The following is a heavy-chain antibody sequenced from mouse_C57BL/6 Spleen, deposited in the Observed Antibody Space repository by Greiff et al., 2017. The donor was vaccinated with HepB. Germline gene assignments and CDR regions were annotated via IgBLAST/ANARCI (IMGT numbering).Heavy chain of an antibody. CDR1: GYTFTSYW. J-gene: IGHJ2*01. Sequence: QVQLQQPGAELVKPGASVKLSCKASGYTFTSYWMHWVKQRPGQGLEWIGMIHPNSGSTNYNEKFKSKATLTVDKSSSTAYMKLSSLTSEDSAVYYCAREGTAQALYYFDCWGQSTTLTVAS. V-gene: IGHV1-64*01. D-gene: IGHD3-2*02. CDR2: IHPNSGST. CDR3: AREGTAQALYYFDC.